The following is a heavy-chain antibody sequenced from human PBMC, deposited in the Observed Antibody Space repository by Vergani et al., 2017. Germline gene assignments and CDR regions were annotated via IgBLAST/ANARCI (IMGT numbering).Heavy chain of an antibody. J-gene: IGHJ5*02. D-gene: IGHD3-10*01. Sequence: QVQLVQSGAEVKKPGASVKVSCKVSGYTLTELSMHWVRQAPGKGLEWMGGFDPEDGETIYAQKFQGRVTMTEDTSTDTAYMELSRLRSDDTAVYYCARDSAVRGAQTFSFDPWGQGTLVTVSS. V-gene: IGHV1-24*01. CDR3: ARDSAVRGAQTFSFDP. CDR2: FDPEDGET. CDR1: GYTLTELS.